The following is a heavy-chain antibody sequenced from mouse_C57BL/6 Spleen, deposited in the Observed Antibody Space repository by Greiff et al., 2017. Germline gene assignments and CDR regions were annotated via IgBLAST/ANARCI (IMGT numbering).Heavy chain of an antibody. CDR3: ARGLTFDY. CDR2: IDPSDSYT. CDR1: GYTFTSYW. J-gene: IGHJ2*01. D-gene: IGHD3-1*01. Sequence: QVQLQQSGAELVKPGASVKLSCKASGYTFTSYWMQWVKQRPGQGLEWIGEIDPSDSYTNYNQKFKGKATLTVDTSSSTAYMQLSSLTSEDSAVYYCARGLTFDYWGQGTTLTVSS. V-gene: IGHV1-50*01.